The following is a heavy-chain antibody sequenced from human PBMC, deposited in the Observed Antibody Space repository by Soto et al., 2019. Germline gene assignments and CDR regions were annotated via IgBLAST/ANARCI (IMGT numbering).Heavy chain of an antibody. V-gene: IGHV1-18*01. Sequence: QVQLVQSGAGVRMPGASVNVSCKTSGYIFTNYGVAWVRQAPGQGLELVAWISGYNGYPKHTQKFQGRVTVTTDTTTRTGYMELRNLRSDDPAVYYCARASAGALYDFWGQGTRVTVSS. CDR1: GYIFTNYG. CDR3: ARASAGALYDF. D-gene: IGHD6-13*01. J-gene: IGHJ4*02. CDR2: ISGYNGYP.